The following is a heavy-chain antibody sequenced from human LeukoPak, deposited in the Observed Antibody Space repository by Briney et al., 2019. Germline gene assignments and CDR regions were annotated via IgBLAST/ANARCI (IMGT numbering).Heavy chain of an antibody. CDR3: ARLFIRDIVVVPAASIDS. J-gene: IGHJ4*02. V-gene: IGHV4-39*01. D-gene: IGHD2-2*01. Sequence: PSETLSLTCTVSGASVSSSDYYWGWIRQPPGKRLEWIGNIYFSGGTYYNPSLKSRVTMSVDTSNNQFSLKLSSVTATDTAVYHCARLFIRDIVVVPAASIDSWGQGTLVTVSS. CDR1: GASVSSSDYY. CDR2: IYFSGGT.